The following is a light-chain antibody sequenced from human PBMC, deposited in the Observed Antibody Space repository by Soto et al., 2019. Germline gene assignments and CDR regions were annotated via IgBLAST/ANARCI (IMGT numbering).Light chain of an antibody. CDR3: QQYNSWPRT. J-gene: IGKJ1*01. CDR1: QSVSSN. Sequence: EIVMTQSPATLSVSPGERATLSCRASQSVSSNLAWYQQKPGQAPRLLIYGASTRATGIPSRFSGGWSGTEFTLSISRLQSEDFAVYCCQQYNSWPRTFGQGTKVEIK. CDR2: GAS. V-gene: IGKV3-15*01.